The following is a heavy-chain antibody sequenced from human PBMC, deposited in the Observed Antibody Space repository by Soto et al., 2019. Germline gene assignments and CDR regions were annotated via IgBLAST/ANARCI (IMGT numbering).Heavy chain of an antibody. Sequence: QVQLQESGPGLVKPSGTLSLTCAVSGGSISSSNWWSWVRQPPGKGLEWIGEIYHSGSTNYNPSLNSRFTISVDKSKNQFSLKLSSVTAADTAVYYCARRSAVTGSNWFDPWCQGSLVTVSS. J-gene: IGHJ5*02. CDR1: GGSISSSNW. V-gene: IGHV4-4*02. CDR2: IYHSGST. CDR3: ARRSAVTGSNWFDP. D-gene: IGHD3-9*01.